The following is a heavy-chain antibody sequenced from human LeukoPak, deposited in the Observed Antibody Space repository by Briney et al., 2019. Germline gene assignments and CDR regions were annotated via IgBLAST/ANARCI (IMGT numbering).Heavy chain of an antibody. CDR2: IKQEGSQR. D-gene: IGHD4-17*01. V-gene: IGHV3-7*01. CDR3: ARDRTVTTFDS. J-gene: IGHJ5*01. Sequence: GGSLRLSCAASGFTFGSYWMSWVRQAPGKGLEWVANIKQEGSQRYYVDSVKGRFTISRDNAKNSLYLQMISLRVEDTALYYCARDRTVTTFDSWGQGTLVTVSS. CDR1: GFTFGSYW.